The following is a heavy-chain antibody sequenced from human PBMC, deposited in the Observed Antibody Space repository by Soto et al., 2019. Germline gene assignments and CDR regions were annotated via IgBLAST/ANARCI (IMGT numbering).Heavy chain of an antibody. V-gene: IGHV4-30-4*01. CDR3: ARGRVWARGGRRWYFDL. CDR1: DVAIRSGSFF. CDR2: LRLNSDT. J-gene: IGHJ2*01. D-gene: IGHD1-26*01. Sequence: PSETLSLTCTVSDVAIRSGSFFWTWVRQSPGKGLEWIGDLRLNSDTLYKPSLKSRVRFSVDMSRNQFFLRLTSVSGADSGIYYCARGRVWARGGRRWYFDLWGPGTPVTVSS.